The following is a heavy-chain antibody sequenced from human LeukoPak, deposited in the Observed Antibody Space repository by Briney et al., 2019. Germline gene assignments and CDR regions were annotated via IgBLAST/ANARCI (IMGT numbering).Heavy chain of an antibody. D-gene: IGHD3-22*01. CDR3: ARHYYDSSGYYLEGFDI. CDR2: IYYSGAS. J-gene: IGHJ3*02. CDR1: GDSISSNSYY. V-gene: IGHV4-39*01. Sequence: SETLSLTCTVSGDSISSNSYYWGWIRQPPGKGLEWIESIYYSGASYYNPSLKSRVIISVDTSKNQFSLKLSSVTAADTAVFYCARHYYDSSGYYLEGFDIWGQGTMVTVSS.